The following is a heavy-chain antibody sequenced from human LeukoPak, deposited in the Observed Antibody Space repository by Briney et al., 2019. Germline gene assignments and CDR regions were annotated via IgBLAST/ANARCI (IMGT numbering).Heavy chain of an antibody. D-gene: IGHD5-18*01. CDR3: ARGGGRGYSYGPNNWFDP. CDR1: GGSFSGYY. Sequence: SETLSLTCAVYGGSFSGYYWSLIRQPPGKGLEWIGEINHSGSTNYNPSLKSRVTISVDTSKNQSSLKLSSVTAADTAVYYCARGGGRGYSYGPNNWFDPWGQGTLVTVSS. V-gene: IGHV4-34*01. J-gene: IGHJ5*02. CDR2: INHSGST.